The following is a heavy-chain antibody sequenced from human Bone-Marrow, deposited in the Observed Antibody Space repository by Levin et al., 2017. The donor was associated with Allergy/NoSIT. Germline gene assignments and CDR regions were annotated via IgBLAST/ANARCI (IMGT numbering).Heavy chain of an antibody. CDR3: ARGPRTGAFDM. V-gene: IGHV1-2*06. J-gene: IGHJ3*02. Sequence: GASVKVSCKVSGYTFTAYYMHWLRQVPGQGLEWVGLINPDNGDTRSGQNFQGRVAMTRDTSISTVYLELSRLGSDDTAVYYCARGPRTGAFDMWGQGTMVTVSS. CDR1: GYTFTAYY. CDR2: INPDNGDT.